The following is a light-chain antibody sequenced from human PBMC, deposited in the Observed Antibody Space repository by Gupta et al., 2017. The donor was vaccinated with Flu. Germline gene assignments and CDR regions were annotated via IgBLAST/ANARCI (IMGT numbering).Light chain of an antibody. CDR2: AAS. V-gene: IGKV1-39*01. J-gene: IGKJ2*01. CDR3: QQSDSNPYT. Sequence: DIQMTQSPSSLSASVGDRVTITCRASQSISSYLNWYQQKPGKAPKLLIYAASSLQSGVPSRFSGSGSGTDFTLTISRWQPEDFATYYCQQSDSNPYTFGQGTKLEIK. CDR1: QSISSY.